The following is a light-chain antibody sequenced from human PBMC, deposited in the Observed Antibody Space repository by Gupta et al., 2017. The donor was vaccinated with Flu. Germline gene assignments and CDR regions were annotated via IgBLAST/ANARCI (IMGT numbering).Light chain of an antibody. J-gene: IGKJ2*01. Sequence: DIQMTQSPSSVSASVGDRVNITCRASQGISSWLAWYQQKPGKAPKLLICGASRLQSGVPSRFSGSGSGTHYRLTISSLHSEDSATYDCQQADSFPYTFGQGTKLEIK. CDR1: QGISSW. V-gene: IGKV1D-12*01. CDR2: GAS. CDR3: QQADSFPYT.